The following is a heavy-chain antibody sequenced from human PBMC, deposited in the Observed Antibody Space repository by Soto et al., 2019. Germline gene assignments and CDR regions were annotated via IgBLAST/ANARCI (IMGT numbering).Heavy chain of an antibody. Sequence: EVQLLESGGGLVQPGGSLRLSCAASGFTFSNYAMNWVRQAPGKGLEWVSGISDSGATIHYADSVRGRLTISRDNAKNSVYLQMNSLRADDTGVYYCAKYYFGMGVWGQGTTVTVSS. J-gene: IGHJ6*02. CDR1: GFTFSNYA. CDR2: ISDSGATI. V-gene: IGHV3-23*01. CDR3: AKYYFGMGV. D-gene: IGHD3-10*01.